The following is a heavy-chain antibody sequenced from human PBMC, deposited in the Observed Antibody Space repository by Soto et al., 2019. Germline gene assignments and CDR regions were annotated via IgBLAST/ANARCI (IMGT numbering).Heavy chain of an antibody. CDR2: ISYDGSNK. CDR1: GFTFSSYG. Sequence: GGSLRLSCAASGFTFSSYGMHWVRPAPGKGLEWVAVISYDGSNKYYADSVKGRFTISRDNSKNTLYLQMNSLRAEDTAVYYCAKDLTDPEIARDLPDYYGSGSYYKEYYYGMDVWGQGTTVTVSS. CDR3: AKDLTDPEIARDLPDYYGSGSYYKEYYYGMDV. J-gene: IGHJ6*02. V-gene: IGHV3-30*18. D-gene: IGHD3-10*01.